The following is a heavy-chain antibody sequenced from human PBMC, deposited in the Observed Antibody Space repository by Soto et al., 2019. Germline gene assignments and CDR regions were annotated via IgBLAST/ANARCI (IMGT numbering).Heavy chain of an antibody. CDR2: IWYDGSNK. CDR1: GFTFSSYG. V-gene: IGHV3-33*01. D-gene: IGHD2-2*01. CDR3: ARVPYANPYDFDY. J-gene: IGHJ4*02. Sequence: QVQLVESGGGVVQPGRSLRLSCAASGFTFSSYGMNWVRQAPGKGLEWVAVIWYDGSNKYYADSVKGRFTISRDNSKNTLYLQMNSLRAEDTAVYYCARVPYANPYDFDYWGQGTLVTV.